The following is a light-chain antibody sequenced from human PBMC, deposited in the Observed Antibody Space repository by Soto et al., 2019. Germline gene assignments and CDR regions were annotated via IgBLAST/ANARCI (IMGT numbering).Light chain of an antibody. CDR2: GAS. CDR1: QTVSSNY. V-gene: IGKV3-20*01. CDR3: QQYTDPPNT. Sequence: DIILTQSPDTLSSSPGERATLSCRASQTVSSNYLAWYQQTPGQAPRLLIYGASTMAAGIPDRFSGSGSGTDFTLTITRLEPEDTATYFCQQYTDPPNTFGQGTRLEIK. J-gene: IGKJ5*01.